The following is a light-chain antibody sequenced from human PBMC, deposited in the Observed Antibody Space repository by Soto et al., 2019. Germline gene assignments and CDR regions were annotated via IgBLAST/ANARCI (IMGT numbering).Light chain of an antibody. CDR3: QQRSNWPL. J-gene: IGKJ5*01. CDR2: DAS. V-gene: IGKV3-11*01. CDR1: QSVSSY. Sequence: EIVLLQPPATLSLSPGETATLSCRASQSVSSYLAWYQQKPGQAPRLLIYDASNRATGIPARFSGSGSGTDFTLTISSLEPEDFAVYYCQQRSNWPLFGQGTRLEI.